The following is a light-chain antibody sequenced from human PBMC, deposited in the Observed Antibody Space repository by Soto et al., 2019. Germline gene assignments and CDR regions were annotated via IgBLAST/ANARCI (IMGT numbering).Light chain of an antibody. V-gene: IGLV1-44*01. Sequence: QSVLTQPPSASGTPGQRVTISCSGSTSNIGNNVVNWYQQRPGTAPKLLISTNNQRPSGVPDRFSGSKSGTSASLTITGLQSDDEADYYCAAWDDSLNGWVFGGGTQLTVL. CDR3: AAWDDSLNGWV. J-gene: IGLJ3*02. CDR1: TSNIGNNV. CDR2: TNN.